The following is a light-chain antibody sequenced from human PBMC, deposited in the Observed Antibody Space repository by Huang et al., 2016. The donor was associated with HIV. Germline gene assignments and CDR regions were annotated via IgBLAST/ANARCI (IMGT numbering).Light chain of an antibody. V-gene: IGKV3-11*01. CDR3: QQRTNWPLT. CDR1: QSVSSY. CDR2: DAA. J-gene: IGKJ4*01. Sequence: EIVLTQSPVTLSLSPGERDTLSCRASQSVSSYLAWYKQKPGQAPRLLIYDAAHRATGIPARFSGSGSGTDFTLTISSLEPEDFAIYYCQQRTNWPLTFGGGTKVEIK.